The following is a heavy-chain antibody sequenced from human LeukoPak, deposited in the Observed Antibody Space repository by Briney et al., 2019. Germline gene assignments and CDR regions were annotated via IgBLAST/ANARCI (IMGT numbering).Heavy chain of an antibody. Sequence: SETLSLTCTVSGGSISSGGYYWSWIRQHPGKGLEWIGYIYYSGSTYYNPSLKSRVTISVDTSKNQFSLKLSSVTAADTAVYYCATDTLPDRATDYWGQGTLVTVSS. J-gene: IGHJ4*02. CDR1: GGSISSGGYY. CDR3: ATDTLPDRATDY. V-gene: IGHV4-31*03. D-gene: IGHD1-14*01. CDR2: IYYSGST.